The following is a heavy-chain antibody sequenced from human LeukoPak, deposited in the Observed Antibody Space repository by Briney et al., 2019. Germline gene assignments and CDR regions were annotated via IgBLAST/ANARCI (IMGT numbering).Heavy chain of an antibody. CDR3: ARDTKAGYFDL. CDR2: IKEDGTRD. CDR1: GFTFNTYW. J-gene: IGHJ4*02. Sequence: GGSLRLSCAASGFTFNTYWMSWVRQAPGKGLQWVANIKEDGTRDYYVESVKGRFTISKDNAKNSLFLQVNSLRAEDTAVYYCARDTKAGYFDLWGQGTLVTVSS. V-gene: IGHV3-7*01.